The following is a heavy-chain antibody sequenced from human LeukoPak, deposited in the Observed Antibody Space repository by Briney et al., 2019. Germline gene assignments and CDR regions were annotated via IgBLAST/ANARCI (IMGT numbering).Heavy chain of an antibody. CDR3: ARGGSSGWYSRSRTKYYFDY. CDR2: IRFDGTNK. CDR1: GFTFSSYG. J-gene: IGHJ4*02. D-gene: IGHD6-19*01. Sequence: GGSLRLSCATSGFTFSSYGMNWVRQAPGKGLEWVAFIRFDGTNKYYADSVKGRFTISRDSSKNTLYLEMNSLNAEDTAVYYCARGGSSGWYSRSRTKYYFDYWGQGTLVTVSS. V-gene: IGHV3-30*02.